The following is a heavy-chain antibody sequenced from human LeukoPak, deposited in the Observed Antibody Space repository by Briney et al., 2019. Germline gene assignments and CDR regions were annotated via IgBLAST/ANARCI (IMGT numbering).Heavy chain of an antibody. V-gene: IGHV3-23*01. CDR2: ISGGSATT. D-gene: IGHD2-15*01. Sequence: GGSLRLSCAASGFSFSNHAMSWVRQAPGKGLEWVSGISGGSATTNYPDSVKGRFTISRDNSKNTLYLQMNSLRAEDTAVYYCARVVVAATPDYHYYYYMDVWGKGTTVTVSS. CDR3: ARVVVAATPDYHYYYYMDV. CDR1: GFSFSNHA. J-gene: IGHJ6*03.